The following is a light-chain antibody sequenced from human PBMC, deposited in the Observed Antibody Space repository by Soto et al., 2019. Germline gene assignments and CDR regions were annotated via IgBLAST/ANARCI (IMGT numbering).Light chain of an antibody. CDR2: AAS. J-gene: IGKJ4*01. Sequence: DIQLTQSPSFLSASVGDRVTITCRASQDISNYLAWYQQKPGKTPTLLIYAASTLQSGVPSRFSGSGSGTEFTLTISSLQPEDFATYYCQQLNSYLLTFGGGTKVEIK. CDR1: QDISNY. CDR3: QQLNSYLLT. V-gene: IGKV1-9*01.